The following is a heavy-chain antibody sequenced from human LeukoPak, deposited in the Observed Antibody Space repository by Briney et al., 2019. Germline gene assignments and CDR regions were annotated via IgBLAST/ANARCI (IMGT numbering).Heavy chain of an antibody. CDR1: GFTFSSYS. CDR2: ISSSSSYI. J-gene: IGHJ5*02. Sequence: PGGSLRLSCAASGFTFSSYSMNWVRQAPGKGLEWVSSISSSSSYIYYADSVKGRFTIPRDNAKNSLYLQMNSLRAEDTAVYYCARDLSGSSWYPWFDPWGQGTLVTVSS. V-gene: IGHV3-21*01. CDR3: ARDLSGSSWYPWFDP. D-gene: IGHD6-13*01.